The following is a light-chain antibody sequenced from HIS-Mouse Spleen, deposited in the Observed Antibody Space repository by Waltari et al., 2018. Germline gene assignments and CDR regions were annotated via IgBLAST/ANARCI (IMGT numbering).Light chain of an antibody. CDR2: KAS. V-gene: IGKV1-5*03. CDR1: QSISSR. Sequence: DIQMTQSPSTLSASVGDRVTITCRASQSISSRLVWYQQKPGKDPKLLIYKASSLESGVPSRFSGSGSGTEFTLTISSLQPDDFATYYCQQYNSYIFTFGPGTKVDIK. CDR3: QQYNSYIFT. J-gene: IGKJ3*01.